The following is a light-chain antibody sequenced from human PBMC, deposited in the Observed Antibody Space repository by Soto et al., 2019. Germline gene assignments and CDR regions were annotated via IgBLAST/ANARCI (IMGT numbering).Light chain of an antibody. CDR3: SSYTSSSPLV. J-gene: IGLJ2*01. Sequence: QSVLTQPASVSGSPGQSITISCTGTSSDVGGYEYVSWYQQHAGKAPKLMIYEVNNRPSGVSNRFSGSKSGNTASLTISGIQAEDEADYYCSSYTSSSPLVFGGGTKLTVL. V-gene: IGLV2-14*01. CDR2: EVN. CDR1: SSDVGGYEY.